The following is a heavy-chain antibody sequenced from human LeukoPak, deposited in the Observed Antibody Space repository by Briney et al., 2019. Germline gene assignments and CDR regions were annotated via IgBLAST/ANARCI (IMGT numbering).Heavy chain of an antibody. CDR2: IYHSGST. V-gene: IGHV4-4*02. J-gene: IGHJ3*02. Sequence: SGTLSLTCAVSGGSISSSNWWCWVRQPPGKGLEWIGEIYHSGSTNYNPSLKSRVTISVDKSKNQFSLQLSSVTAADTAVYYCARRPCGGDCYSVTSAFDIWGQGTMVTVSS. CDR3: ARRPCGGDCYSVTSAFDI. CDR1: GGSISSSNW. D-gene: IGHD2-21*02.